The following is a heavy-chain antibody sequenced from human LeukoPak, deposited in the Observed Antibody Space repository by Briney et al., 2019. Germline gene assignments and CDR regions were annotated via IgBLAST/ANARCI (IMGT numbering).Heavy chain of an antibody. Sequence: GGSLRLSCAASGFTFSNYAMNWVRQAPGKGLEWVSDIGGSGRSSCYGDSFQGRFTISRDNSKNTVYLQMNSLRAEDTAIYYCAKGVRPYGDYFDYWGQGTLVTVSS. J-gene: IGHJ4*02. CDR3: AKGVRPYGDYFDY. V-gene: IGHV3-23*01. CDR2: IGGSGRSS. CDR1: GFTFSNYA. D-gene: IGHD3-10*01.